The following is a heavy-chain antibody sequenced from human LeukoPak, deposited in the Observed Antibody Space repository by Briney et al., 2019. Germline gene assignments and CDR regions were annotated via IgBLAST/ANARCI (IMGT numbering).Heavy chain of an antibody. CDR3: ARDQPTYSSGWYLYFDY. Sequence: ASVNVSCTASGYTFTIYYMHWVRQAPGQGLEWMGIINPSGGSTSYAQKFQGRVTMTRDTSTSTVYMELSSLRSEDTAVYYCARDQPTYSSGWYLYFDYWGQGTLVTVSS. CDR2: INPSGGST. V-gene: IGHV1-46*01. CDR1: GYTFTIYY. J-gene: IGHJ4*02. D-gene: IGHD6-19*01.